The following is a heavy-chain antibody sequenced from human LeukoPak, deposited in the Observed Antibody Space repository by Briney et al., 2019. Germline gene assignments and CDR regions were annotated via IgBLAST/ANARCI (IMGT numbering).Heavy chain of an antibody. D-gene: IGHD2-2*01. V-gene: IGHV1-18*01. Sequence: ASVKVSCKASGYTFTSYGISWVRQAPGQGLEWMGWISAYNGNTNYAQKLQGRVTMTTDTSTSTAYMELRSLRSDDTAVYYCARGGAGCSSTSCYFLGYYYYGMDVWGQGTTVTVSS. J-gene: IGHJ6*02. CDR3: ARGGAGCSSTSCYFLGYYYYGMDV. CDR1: GYTFTSYG. CDR2: ISAYNGNT.